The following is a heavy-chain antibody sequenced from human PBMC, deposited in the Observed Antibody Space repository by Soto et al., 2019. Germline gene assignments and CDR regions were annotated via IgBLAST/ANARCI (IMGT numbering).Heavy chain of an antibody. CDR3: AGGPRYWSFAL. Sequence: GELQQWGTGLLKPSETLSLNCSVYGGSSRAYHWSWIRQSPGEGLEWIGEFSYSGSLNYTQALKGRVAVSLDTSTNPFPLTMTSVTAADTAVYFCAGGPRYWSFALWGRGTLVTVS. J-gene: IGHJ2*01. CDR1: GGSSRAYH. D-gene: IGHD1-20*01. CDR2: FSYSGSL. V-gene: IGHV4-34*01.